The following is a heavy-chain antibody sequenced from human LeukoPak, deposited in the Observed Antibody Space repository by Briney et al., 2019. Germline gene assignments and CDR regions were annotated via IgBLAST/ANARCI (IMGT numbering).Heavy chain of an antibody. D-gene: IGHD3-16*01. J-gene: IGHJ4*02. CDR3: ARFMRGASDY. CDR2: IYYSGST. V-gene: IGHV4-39*07. CDR1: GGSISSSSHY. Sequence: SETLSLTCTVSGGSISSSSHYWGWIRQPPGKGLEWIGSIYYSGSTYYNPSLKSRVTISVDTSKNQFSLKLSSVTAADTAVYYCARFMRGASDYWGQGTLVTVSS.